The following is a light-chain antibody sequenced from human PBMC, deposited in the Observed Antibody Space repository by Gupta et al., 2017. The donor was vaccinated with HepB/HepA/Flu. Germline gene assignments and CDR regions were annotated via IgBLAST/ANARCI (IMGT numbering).Light chain of an antibody. CDR3: QQDHYSPWP. Sequence: DIQMTQSPSTLSASVGDRVTVTCRASQIINSWLAWYQQKPGKAPNLLIYEASSLESGVPLRFSGSGSGTEFTLTITSLQPDDFAVYYCQQDHYSPWPFGQGTKVEIK. CDR1: QIINSW. J-gene: IGKJ1*01. V-gene: IGKV1-5*03. CDR2: EAS.